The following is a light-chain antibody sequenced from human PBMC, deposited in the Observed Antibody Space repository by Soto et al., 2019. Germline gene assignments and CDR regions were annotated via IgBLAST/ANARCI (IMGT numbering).Light chain of an antibody. V-gene: IGKV3-20*01. CDR2: GAS. Sequence: EIVLTQSPGSLSLSPGERANVSYRASQSVSNYLAWYQQKPGQAPRLVIYGASRRATVIPDRFSGSGSGTDITLTISRLEPEDFAVYYCQQYGGSPQTFGQGTNVEIK. CDR1: QSVSNY. CDR3: QQYGGSPQT. J-gene: IGKJ1*01.